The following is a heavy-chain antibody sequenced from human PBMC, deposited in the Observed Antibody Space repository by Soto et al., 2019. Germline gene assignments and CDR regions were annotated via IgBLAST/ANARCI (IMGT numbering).Heavy chain of an antibody. CDR2: ISGGGGST. V-gene: IGHV3-23*01. Sequence: GGSLRLSCAASGFTFRSYAMSWVRQAPGKGLEWVSAISGGGGSTHYADSVKGRFTISRDNSESTLSLQMNSLRAEDTALYYCAKERSGPYDYWGQGTLVTVSS. CDR1: GFTFRSYA. J-gene: IGHJ4*02. CDR3: AKERSGPYDY. D-gene: IGHD6-25*01.